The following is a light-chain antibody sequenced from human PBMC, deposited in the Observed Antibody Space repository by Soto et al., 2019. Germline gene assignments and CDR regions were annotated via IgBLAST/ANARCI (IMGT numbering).Light chain of an antibody. V-gene: IGKV1-5*01. J-gene: IGKJ4*01. CDR2: DAS. Sequence: DIQMTQSPSTLSASVGDSVTITCRASQSINKWLAWYQQKTGKAPNLLIFDASNLQSGVPSRVNGSGHGTELTHNISSLQPEDVATYDCQQYKRDSSFGGGTKGEIK. CDR3: QQYKRDSS. CDR1: QSINKW.